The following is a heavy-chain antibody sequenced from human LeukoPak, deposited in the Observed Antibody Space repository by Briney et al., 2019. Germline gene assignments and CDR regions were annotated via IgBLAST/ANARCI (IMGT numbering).Heavy chain of an antibody. CDR2: MNPNSGNT. CDR3: ARAYYDYVWRAPGFDY. CDR1: GYTFTSYD. J-gene: IGHJ4*02. Sequence: ASVKVSCKASGYTFTSYDTNWVRQATGQGLEWMGWMNPNSGNTGYAQKFQGRVTMTRNTSISTAYMELSSLRSEDTAVYYCARAYYDYVWRAPGFDYWGQGTLVAVSS. D-gene: IGHD3-16*01. V-gene: IGHV1-8*01.